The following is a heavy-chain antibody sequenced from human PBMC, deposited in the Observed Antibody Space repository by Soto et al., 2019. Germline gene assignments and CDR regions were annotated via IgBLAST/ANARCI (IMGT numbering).Heavy chain of an antibody. Sequence: GESLKISCKGSGYSFTRYWIGWVRQMPGKGLEWVGIIYPGDLDTRYSPSFRGQVTISADRSTSTASLQWNGPRAPDTAIYYCVRDHLRGGSYYYGMDVWGQGTTVTVSS. CDR2: IYPGDLDT. D-gene: IGHD6-25*01. CDR3: VRDHLRGGSYYYGMDV. CDR1: GYSFTRYW. J-gene: IGHJ6*02. V-gene: IGHV5-51*01.